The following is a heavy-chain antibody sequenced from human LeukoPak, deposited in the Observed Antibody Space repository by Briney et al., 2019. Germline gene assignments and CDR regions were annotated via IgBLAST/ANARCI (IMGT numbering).Heavy chain of an antibody. J-gene: IGHJ6*03. CDR3: AGSGPSYYYMDV. CDR2: ISWNGDSI. D-gene: IGHD3-10*01. V-gene: IGHV3-9*01. Sequence: GGSLRLSCEGSGFTFYDHAMHWVRQAPGRGLEWVAGISWNGDSIVYADSVTGRFIISRDNAKRSLFLRMDSLKPEDTALYSCAGSGPSYYYMDVWGKGTTVTVSS. CDR1: GFTFYDHA.